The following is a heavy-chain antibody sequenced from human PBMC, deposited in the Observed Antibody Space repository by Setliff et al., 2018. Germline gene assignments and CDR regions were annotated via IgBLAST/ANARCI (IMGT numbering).Heavy chain of an antibody. J-gene: IGHJ6*03. CDR2: TIPVFGTT. CDR3: AREGVDTRSSTDYRYYMDV. V-gene: IGHV1-69*05. Sequence: SVKVSCKASGGTFSSYGISWVRQAPGQGLEWMGGTIPVFGTTDYAQKFQGRVTIITDGSTSTAFMQLSSLRSEDTAVYYCAREGVDTRSSTDYRYYMDVWGKGTTVTVS. CDR1: GGTFSSYG. D-gene: IGHD5-18*01.